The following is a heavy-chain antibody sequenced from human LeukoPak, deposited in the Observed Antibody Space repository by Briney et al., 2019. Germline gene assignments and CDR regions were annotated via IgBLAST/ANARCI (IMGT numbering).Heavy chain of an antibody. Sequence: GSLRLSCAVSGFTFSGHWMFWVRQAPGKGLEWVSSDGSGTGYTDSVKGRFTVSRDNARNTLYLQMNSLRAEDTAVYYCARGGTYYYDSSGSHPNYFDYWGQGTLVTVSS. CDR3: ARGGTYYYDSSGSHPNYFDY. CDR1: GFTFSGHW. CDR2: DGSGT. D-gene: IGHD3-22*01. J-gene: IGHJ4*02. V-gene: IGHV3-74*01.